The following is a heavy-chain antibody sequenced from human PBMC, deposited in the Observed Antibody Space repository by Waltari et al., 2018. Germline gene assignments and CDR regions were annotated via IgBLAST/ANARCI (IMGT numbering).Heavy chain of an antibody. J-gene: IGHJ4*02. Sequence: EVQLLESGGGLVQPGGSLRLSCAASGFTFSSYTMNWVRQAPGKGLGGVSAILNGGDPTSYADSVKGRFTISRDNSKSTLFLQMNSLRAEDTAMYFCAKDSAYGGDDYWGQGTLVTVSS. V-gene: IGHV3-23*01. CDR1: GFTFSSYT. D-gene: IGHD4-17*01. CDR2: ILNGGDPT. CDR3: AKDSAYGGDDY.